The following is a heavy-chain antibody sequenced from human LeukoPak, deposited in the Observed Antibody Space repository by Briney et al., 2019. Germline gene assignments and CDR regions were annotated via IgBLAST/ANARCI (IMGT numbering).Heavy chain of an antibody. Sequence: GGSLRLSCAASGFTFSSYSMNWVRQAPGKGLEWVSSISSSSSYIYYADSVKGRFTISRDNAKNSLYLQMNSLRAEDTAVYYCARDPRGYSYGHDYWGQGTLVAVSS. CDR3: ARDPRGYSYGHDY. CDR1: GFTFSSYS. D-gene: IGHD5-18*01. CDR2: ISSSSSYI. J-gene: IGHJ4*02. V-gene: IGHV3-21*01.